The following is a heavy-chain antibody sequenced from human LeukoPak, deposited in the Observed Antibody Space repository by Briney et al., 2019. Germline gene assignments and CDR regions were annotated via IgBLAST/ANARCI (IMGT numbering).Heavy chain of an antibody. Sequence: GGSLRLSCAASGFTFSSYGMHWVRQAPGKGLEWVAVIWYDGSNKYYADSVKGRFTISRDNSKNTLYLQMNRLRAEDTAVYYCARRSPAMAPFDYWGQGTLVTVSS. J-gene: IGHJ4*02. V-gene: IGHV3-33*01. CDR2: IWYDGSNK. CDR3: ARRSPAMAPFDY. CDR1: GFTFSSYG. D-gene: IGHD5-18*01.